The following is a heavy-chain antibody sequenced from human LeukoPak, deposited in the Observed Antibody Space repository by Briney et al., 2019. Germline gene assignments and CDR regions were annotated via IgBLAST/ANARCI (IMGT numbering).Heavy chain of an antibody. CDR3: ARANKYSYGTLFSHASFDY. CDR1: GYTFTSYD. V-gene: IGHV1-8*03. J-gene: IGHJ4*02. D-gene: IGHD5-18*01. Sequence: EAPVKVSCKASGYTFTSYDINWVRQATGQGLEWMGWMNPNSGNTGYAQKFQGRVTITRNTSISTAYMELSSLRSEDTAVYYCARANKYSYGTLFSHASFDYWGQGTLVTVSS. CDR2: MNPNSGNT.